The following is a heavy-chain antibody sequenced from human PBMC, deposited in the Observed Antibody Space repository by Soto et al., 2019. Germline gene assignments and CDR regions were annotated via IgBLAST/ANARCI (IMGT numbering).Heavy chain of an antibody. CDR3: ARRYGASFDY. CDR2: IYYSGST. J-gene: IGHJ4*02. D-gene: IGHD4-17*01. V-gene: IGHV4-59*01. CDR1: GGSISSYY. Sequence: QVQLQESGPELVKPSETLSLTCTVSGGSISSYYWSWIRQPPGKGLEWIGYIYYSGSTNYNPSLKSRVTISVDTSKNQFSLKLSSVTAADTAVYYCARRYGASFDYWGLGTLVTVSS.